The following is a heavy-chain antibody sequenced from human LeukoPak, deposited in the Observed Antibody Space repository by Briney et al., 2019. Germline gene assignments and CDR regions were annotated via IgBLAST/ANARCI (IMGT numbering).Heavy chain of an antibody. V-gene: IGHV1-69*13. J-gene: IGHJ3*02. CDR2: IIPIFGTA. D-gene: IGHD3-10*01. Sequence: ASVKVSCKASGGTFSSYAISWVRQAPGQGLEWMGGIIPIFGTANYAQKFQGRVTITADESTSTAYMELSSLRSEDTAVYYCASPVGFKYGSDDFAIWGQGTLVTVSS. CDR3: ASPVGFKYGSDDFAI. CDR1: GGTFSSYA.